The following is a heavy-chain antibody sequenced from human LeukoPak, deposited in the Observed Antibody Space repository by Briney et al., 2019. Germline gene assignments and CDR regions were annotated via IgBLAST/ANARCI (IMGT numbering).Heavy chain of an antibody. Sequence: GGSLRLSCAASGFTFDDYTMHWVRHAPGKGLEWVSLISWDGGSTYYADSVKGRFTISRDNAKNSLYLQMNSLRAEDTAVYYCASPPGIAVAGTGGYWGQGTLVTVSS. CDR1: GFTFDDYT. CDR2: ISWDGGST. V-gene: IGHV3-43*01. D-gene: IGHD6-19*01. CDR3: ASPPGIAVAGTGGY. J-gene: IGHJ4*02.